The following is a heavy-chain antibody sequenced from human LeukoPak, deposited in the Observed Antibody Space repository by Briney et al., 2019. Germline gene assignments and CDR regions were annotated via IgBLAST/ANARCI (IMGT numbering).Heavy chain of an antibody. J-gene: IGHJ6*04. CDR1: GFTVSTNQ. Sequence: GGSLRLSCAASGFTVSTNQMSWVRQAPGKGLEWVSSIYSDGSTFHADSVKGRFTISRDNSKNTVYLQMNSLRAEDTAVYYCAKRWARGGYDSYYYYGMDVWGKGTTVTVSS. CDR2: IYSDGST. V-gene: IGHV3-53*01. D-gene: IGHD5-12*01. CDR3: AKRWARGGYDSYYYYGMDV.